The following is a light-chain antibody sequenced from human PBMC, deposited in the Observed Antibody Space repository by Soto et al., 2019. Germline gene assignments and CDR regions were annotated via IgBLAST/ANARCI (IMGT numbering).Light chain of an antibody. Sequence: DIQMTQSPSSLSASVGDRVTITCRASRSITNYLNWYQQKPGKAPKLLIYAASSLQSGVPSRFSGSGSGTDFILTISSLQREDFAAYYCHQTYSTPYTFGQGTKLEIK. CDR1: RSITNY. CDR3: HQTYSTPYT. V-gene: IGKV1-39*01. J-gene: IGKJ2*01. CDR2: AAS.